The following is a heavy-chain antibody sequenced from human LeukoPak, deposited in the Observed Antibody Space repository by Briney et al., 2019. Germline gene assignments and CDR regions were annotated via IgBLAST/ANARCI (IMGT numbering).Heavy chain of an antibody. CDR2: ITGSGGST. CDR3: VAAAGVLVTLDY. CDR1: GFTFSSYA. D-gene: IGHD6-13*01. J-gene: IGHJ4*02. Sequence: PGGSLRLSCAASGFTFSSYAMSWVRQAPGKGLEWVSAITGSGGSTYYADSVKGRFTISRDNSKNTLYLQMNSLGAEDTAVYYCVAAAGVLVTLDYWGQGTLVTVSS. V-gene: IGHV3-23*01.